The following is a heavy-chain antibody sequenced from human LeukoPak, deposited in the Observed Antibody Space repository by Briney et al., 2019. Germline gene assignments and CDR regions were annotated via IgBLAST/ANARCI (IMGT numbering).Heavy chain of an antibody. J-gene: IGHJ4*02. CDR3: ATPGGLDSNYIFDY. CDR2: INPHSGGT. D-gene: IGHD4-11*01. CDR1: GYTFTDYC. Sequence: ASVKVSCKASGYTFTDYCIHWVRQAPGQGLEWMGWINPHSGGTNYAQKFRGRVTMTRDTSISTAYMELSRLRSDDTAVYYCATPGGLDSNYIFDYWGQGTLVTVSS. V-gene: IGHV1-2*02.